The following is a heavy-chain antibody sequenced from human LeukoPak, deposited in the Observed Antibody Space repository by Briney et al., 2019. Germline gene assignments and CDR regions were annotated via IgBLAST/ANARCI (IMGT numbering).Heavy chain of an antibody. J-gene: IGHJ4*02. CDR1: GGSISSGSYY. D-gene: IGHD1-1*01. Sequence: PSETLSLTCTVSGGSISSGSYYWGWIRQPPGKGLEWIGNIYHSGSAYYNPSLKSRVTISVDTSKNQFSLKLSSVTAADTAVYYCARGNGFEGFNPDYWGQGTLVTVSS. CDR3: ARGNGFEGFNPDY. CDR2: IYHSGSA. V-gene: IGHV4-39*07.